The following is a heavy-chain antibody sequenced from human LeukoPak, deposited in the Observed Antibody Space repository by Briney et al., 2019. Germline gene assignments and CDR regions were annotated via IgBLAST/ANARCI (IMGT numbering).Heavy chain of an antibody. CDR1: GASMSNYY. CDR2: ISPRGNT. CDR3: ARGGHSYGTFDS. D-gene: IGHD3-16*01. J-gene: IGHJ4*02. V-gene: IGHV4-4*07. Sequence: SETLSLTCNVSGASMSNYYWSWIRQPAVRGMEWIGRISPRGNTNYNPSLNSRVTISLDTSTNQFSLKLRSVTAADTAAYYCARGGHSYGTFDSWGRGALVSVSS.